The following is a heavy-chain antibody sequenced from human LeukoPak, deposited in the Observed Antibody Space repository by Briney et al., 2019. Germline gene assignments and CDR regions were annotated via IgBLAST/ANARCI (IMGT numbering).Heavy chain of an antibody. V-gene: IGHV4-34*01. CDR1: GGSFSGYY. CDR2: INHSGST. D-gene: IGHD3-22*01. Sequence: SETLSLTCAVYGGSFSGYYWSWIRQPPGKGLEWIGEINHSGSTNYNPSLKSRVTISVDTSKNQFSLKLSSVTAADTAVYYCARLPTDYYDSSGYYYPDYWGQGTLVTVSS. J-gene: IGHJ4*02. CDR3: ARLPTDYYDSSGYYYPDY.